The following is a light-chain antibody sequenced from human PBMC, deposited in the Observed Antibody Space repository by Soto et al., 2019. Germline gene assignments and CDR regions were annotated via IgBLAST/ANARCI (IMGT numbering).Light chain of an antibody. CDR2: GAS. CDR1: QSINAH. CDR3: QQYNTWLWT. J-gene: IGKJ1*01. Sequence: EVVMTQSPATLSVSPGERVTLSCRASQSINAHLAWYQQKPGQAPRLLIHGASTRATGIPARFSGSGFGTEFIRTISSLQSEEFAIYYCQQYNTWLWTFGQGTKVEI. V-gene: IGKV3-15*01.